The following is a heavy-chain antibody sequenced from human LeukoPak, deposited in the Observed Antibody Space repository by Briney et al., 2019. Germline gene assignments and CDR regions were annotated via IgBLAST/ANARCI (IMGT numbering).Heavy chain of an antibody. CDR3: ARDLRINDSSGYYAFDI. Sequence: ASVKVSCKVSGYTLTELSMHWVRQAPGKGLEWMGGFDPEDGETIYAQKFQGRVTMTEDTSTDTAYMELSSLRSEDTAVYYCARDLRINDSSGYYAFDIWGQGAMVTVSS. D-gene: IGHD3-22*01. J-gene: IGHJ3*02. CDR2: FDPEDGET. CDR1: GYTLTELS. V-gene: IGHV1-24*01.